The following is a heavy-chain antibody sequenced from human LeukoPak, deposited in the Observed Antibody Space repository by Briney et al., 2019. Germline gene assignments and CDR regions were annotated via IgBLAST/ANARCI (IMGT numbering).Heavy chain of an antibody. V-gene: IGHV3-23*01. CDR3: AKEDPYYYDSSGYPNFDY. Sequence: GGSLRLSCAASGFTFSSYTMSWVRQAPGKGLEWVSAISGSGGSTYYADSVKGRFTISRDNSKNTLYLQMNSLRAEDTAVYYCAKEDPYYYDSSGYPNFDYWGQGTLVTVSS. J-gene: IGHJ4*02. CDR1: GFTFSSYT. D-gene: IGHD3-22*01. CDR2: ISGSGGST.